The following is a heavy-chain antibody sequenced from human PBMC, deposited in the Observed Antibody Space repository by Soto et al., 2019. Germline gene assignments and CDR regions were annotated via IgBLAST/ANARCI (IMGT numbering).Heavy chain of an antibody. V-gene: IGHV4-34*01. CDR3: ARAEAETGVGY. CDR1: VGSFSGYY. J-gene: IGHJ4*02. Sequence: PSETLSLTSAVHVGSFSGYYWSWIRQPPGKGLAWIGEINHSGSTNYNSFLKSRVTISVDTSKNQFSLKLSSVTAADTAVYYCARAEAETGVGYWGLGTLVTVSS. CDR2: INHSGST.